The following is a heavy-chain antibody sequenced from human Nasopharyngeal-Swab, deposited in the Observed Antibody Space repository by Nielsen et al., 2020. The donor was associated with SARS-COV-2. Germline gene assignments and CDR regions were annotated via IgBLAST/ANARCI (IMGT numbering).Heavy chain of an antibody. Sequence: ESLKISCAASGFTFSSYAMSWVRQAPGKGLEWVSAISGSGGSTYYADSVKGRFTISRDNSKNTLYLQMNSLRAEDTAVYYCAKSKRSGEYYDILGAFDIWGQGTMVTVSS. CDR2: ISGSGGST. J-gene: IGHJ3*02. CDR1: GFTFSSYA. V-gene: IGHV3-23*01. D-gene: IGHD3-9*01. CDR3: AKSKRSGEYYDILGAFDI.